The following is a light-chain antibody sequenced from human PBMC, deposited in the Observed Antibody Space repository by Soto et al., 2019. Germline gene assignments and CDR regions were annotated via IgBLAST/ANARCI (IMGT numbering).Light chain of an antibody. Sequence: QSALTQPRSVSGSPGQSVTISCTGTSSDVGGYDSVSWYQQHPGQAPKLMIYDVTGRPSGVPDRFSASKSGNTASLTISGLQAEDEAEYYCCSYAGSRTHVLFGGGTKLTVL. CDR1: SSDVGGYDS. J-gene: IGLJ2*01. V-gene: IGLV2-11*01. CDR2: DVT. CDR3: CSYAGSRTHVL.